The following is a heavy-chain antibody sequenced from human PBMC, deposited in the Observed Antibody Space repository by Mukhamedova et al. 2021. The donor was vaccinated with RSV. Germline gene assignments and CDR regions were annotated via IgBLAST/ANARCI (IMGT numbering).Heavy chain of an antibody. V-gene: IGHV3-15*01. CDR3: YDHSH. CDR2: IKTKAQGGTT. Sequence: VRQAPGKGLEWVGRIKTKAQGGTTDYAAPVKGRFTISRDDSKNTVYLQMNSLKTEDTAVYYCYDHSHWGQGTLVTVSS. J-gene: IGHJ4*02. D-gene: IGHD1-1*01.